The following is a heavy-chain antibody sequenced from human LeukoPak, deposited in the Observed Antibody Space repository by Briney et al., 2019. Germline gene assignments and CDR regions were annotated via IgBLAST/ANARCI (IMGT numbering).Heavy chain of an antibody. D-gene: IGHD6-13*01. CDR2: INHSGST. Sequence: SETLSLTCAVYGGSFSGYYWSWIRQPPGKGLEWIGEINHSGSTNYNPSLKSRVTISVDTSKNQFSLKLGSVTAADTAVYYCARENSRWFDYWGQGTLVTVSS. CDR3: ARENSRWFDY. CDR1: GGSFSGYY. V-gene: IGHV4-34*01. J-gene: IGHJ4*02.